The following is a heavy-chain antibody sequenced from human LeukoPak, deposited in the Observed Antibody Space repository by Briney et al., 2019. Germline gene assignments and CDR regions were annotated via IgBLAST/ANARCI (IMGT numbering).Heavy chain of an antibody. CDR3: ARGGEYQLPGLNWFDP. Sequence: ASVKVSCKASGYTFTSYGINWVRQATGQGLEWMGWMNPNSGNTGYAQKFQGRVTITRNTSISTAYMELSSLRSEDTAVYYCARGGEYQLPGLNWFDPWGQGTLVTVSS. CDR1: GYTFTSYG. J-gene: IGHJ5*02. D-gene: IGHD2-2*01. V-gene: IGHV1-8*03. CDR2: MNPNSGNT.